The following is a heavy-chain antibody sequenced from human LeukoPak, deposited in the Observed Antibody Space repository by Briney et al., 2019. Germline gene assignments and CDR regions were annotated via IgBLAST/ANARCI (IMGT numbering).Heavy chain of an antibody. Sequence: GGSLRLSCAASGFTFSDFYMSWVRQAPGKGLEWVSYISSSGSSIYYADSVKGRFTISRDNAKNSLYLQINSLRAEDTAVYYFAEDRFVGAASHMDVWGKGTTVTISS. CDR2: ISSSGSSI. CDR1: GFTFSDFY. CDR3: AEDRFVGAASHMDV. D-gene: IGHD1-26*01. J-gene: IGHJ6*03. V-gene: IGHV3-11*04.